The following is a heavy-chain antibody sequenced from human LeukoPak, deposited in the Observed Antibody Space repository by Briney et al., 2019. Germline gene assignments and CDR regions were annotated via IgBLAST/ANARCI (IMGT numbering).Heavy chain of an antibody. D-gene: IGHD6-19*01. V-gene: IGHV1-2*02. CDR1: GYTFTVYY. Sequence: ASVTVSFTASGYTFTVYYMHWVRQAPGQGHEWMGWINPNSGGTNYAQKFQGRVTITRDTSISTAYMELSRLRSDDTAVYYCARVNSSGWYYFDYWGQGTLVTVSS. J-gene: IGHJ4*02. CDR2: INPNSGGT. CDR3: ARVNSSGWYYFDY.